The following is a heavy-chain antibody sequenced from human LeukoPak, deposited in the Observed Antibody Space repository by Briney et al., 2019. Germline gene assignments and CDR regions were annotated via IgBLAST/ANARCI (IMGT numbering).Heavy chain of an antibody. V-gene: IGHV1-2*02. Sequence: ASVKVSCKASGYTFTGYYMHWVRQAPGQGLEWMGWINPNSGGTNYAQKFQGRVTMTRDTSISTAYMELSRLRSDDTAVYYCARSIAVAGVGDWFDPWGQGTLVTVSS. CDR2: INPNSGGT. CDR3: ARSIAVAGVGDWFDP. CDR1: GYTFTGYY. D-gene: IGHD6-19*01. J-gene: IGHJ5*02.